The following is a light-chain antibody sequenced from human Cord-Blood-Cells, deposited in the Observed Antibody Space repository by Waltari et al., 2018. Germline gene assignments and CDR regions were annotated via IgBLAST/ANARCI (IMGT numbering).Light chain of an antibody. CDR2: AAS. J-gene: IGKJ1*01. V-gene: IGKV1-39*01. CDR3: QQSYSTPWT. CDR1: QSISSY. Sequence: DIQMTQSPSSLSASVGDRVTITCRASQSISSYLNWYQQNPGKAPKLLIYAASSLQSGVPSRFSGSGSVTDFTLTISSLQPEDFATYYCQQSYSTPWTFGQGTKVEIK.